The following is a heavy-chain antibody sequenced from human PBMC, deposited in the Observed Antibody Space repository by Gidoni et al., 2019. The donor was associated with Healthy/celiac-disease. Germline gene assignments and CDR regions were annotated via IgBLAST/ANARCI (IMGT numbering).Heavy chain of an antibody. J-gene: IGHJ5*02. D-gene: IGHD2-2*01. V-gene: IGHV4-34*01. CDR2: INHSGST. CDR3: ARSQGYCSSTSCYSRRNWFDP. CDR1: GGSFSGYY. Sequence: QVQLQQWGAGLLKPSETLSLTCAVYGGSFSGYYWSWIRQPPGKGLEWIGEINHSGSTNYNPSLKSRVTISVDTSKNQFSLKLSSVTAADTAVYYCARSQGYCSSTSCYSRRNWFDPWGQGTLVTVSS.